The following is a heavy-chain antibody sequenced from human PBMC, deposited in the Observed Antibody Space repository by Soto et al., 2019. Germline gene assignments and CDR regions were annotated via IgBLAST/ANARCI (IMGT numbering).Heavy chain of an antibody. CDR2: ISYDGSNK. J-gene: IGHJ4*02. D-gene: IGHD5-12*01. CDR3: AKAKGGDSGYDFVFDY. V-gene: IGHV3-30*18. Sequence: QVQPVESGGGVVQPGRSLRLSCAASGFTFSIYGIHWVRQAPGKGLEWVAVISYDGSNKYYADSVKGRFTISRDNSKNTLYLQMNSLRAEDTAVYYCAKAKGGDSGYDFVFDYWGQGTLVTVSS. CDR1: GFTFSIYG.